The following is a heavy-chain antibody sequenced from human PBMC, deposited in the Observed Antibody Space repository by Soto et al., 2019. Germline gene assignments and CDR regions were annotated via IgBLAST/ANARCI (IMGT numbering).Heavy chain of an antibody. D-gene: IGHD3-16*01. CDR3: AKEAWSLGGVALDI. V-gene: IGHV3-23*01. J-gene: IGHJ3*02. Sequence: PGGSLSLSSAASGFTFSSFAMSWVRQAPGKGLEWVSAISGSGGSTYYADSVKGRFTISRDNSKNTLYLQMNSLRAEDTAVYYCAKEAWSLGGVALDIWGQGTMVTVSS. CDR1: GFTFSSFA. CDR2: ISGSGGST.